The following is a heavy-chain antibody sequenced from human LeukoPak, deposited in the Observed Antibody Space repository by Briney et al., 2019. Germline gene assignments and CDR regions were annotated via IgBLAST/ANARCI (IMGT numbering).Heavy chain of an antibody. D-gene: IGHD3-22*01. V-gene: IGHV4-38-2*02. CDR1: GYSIGSGYY. CDR2: IYHSGST. J-gene: IGHJ4*02. CDR3: ARGYDTSGYYSGFDY. Sequence: PSETLSLTCTVSGYSIGSGYYWGWIRQPPGKGLEWIGSIYHSGSTYFTPSLKSRVTISVDTSKNQLSLRLSSVTDADTAVYYCARGYDTSGYYSGFDYWGQGTLVTVSS.